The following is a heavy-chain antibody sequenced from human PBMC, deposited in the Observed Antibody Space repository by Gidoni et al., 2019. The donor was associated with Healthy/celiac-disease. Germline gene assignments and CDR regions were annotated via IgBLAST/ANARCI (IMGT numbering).Heavy chain of an antibody. Sequence: EVQLVQSGAEVKKPGESLKISCKGSGYSFTSYWIGWVRQMPGKGLEWMGIIYPGDSDTRYSPSFQGQVTISADKSISTAYLQWSSLKASDTAMYYCARHAAGDYEVHYYYYYGMDVWGQGTTVTVSS. CDR1: GYSFTSYW. J-gene: IGHJ6*02. CDR3: ARHAAGDYEVHYYYYYGMDV. V-gene: IGHV5-51*01. CDR2: IYPGDSDT. D-gene: IGHD4-17*01.